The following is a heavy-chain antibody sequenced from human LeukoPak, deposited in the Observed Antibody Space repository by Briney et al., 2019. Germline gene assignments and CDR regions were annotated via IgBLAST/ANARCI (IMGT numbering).Heavy chain of an antibody. CDR1: GFGFRNFW. CDR2: IKQDGTQK. V-gene: IGHV3-7*01. D-gene: IGHD2-15*01. Sequence: GGSLRLSCAGSGFGFRNFWMSWVRQAPGKGLEWVANIKQDGTQKYLVESVRGRFSISRDNAKDSLYLQMDSLRAEDTAVYYCACGRTYCGGGACSNFDHWGQGTLVTVSS. CDR3: ACGRTYCGGGACSNFDH. J-gene: IGHJ4*02.